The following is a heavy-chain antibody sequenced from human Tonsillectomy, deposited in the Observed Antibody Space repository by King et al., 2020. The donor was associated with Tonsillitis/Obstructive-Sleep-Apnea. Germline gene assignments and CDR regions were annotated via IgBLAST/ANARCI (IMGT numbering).Heavy chain of an antibody. D-gene: IGHD3-3*01. CDR1: GGSFSAYY. CDR3: AREITTDAFDI. V-gene: IGHV4-34*01. CDR2: IDHSGST. Sequence: VQLQQWGAGLLKPSETLSLTCAVYGGSFSAYYWSWIRQPPGKGLEWIGEIDHSGSTNYSPSLKSRVTISADTSKTQFSLKLSSVTAADTAVYYFAREITTDAFDIWGQGTMVTVSS. J-gene: IGHJ3*02.